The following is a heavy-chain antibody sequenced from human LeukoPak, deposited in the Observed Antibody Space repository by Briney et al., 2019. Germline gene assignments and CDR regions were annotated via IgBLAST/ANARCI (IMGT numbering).Heavy chain of an antibody. J-gene: IGHJ3*02. CDR1: GGSISSSSYY. CDR2: IYTSGST. CDR3: ARDYSWWGYYGDYIDAFDI. V-gene: IGHV4-61*02. D-gene: IGHD4-17*01. Sequence: SETLSLTCTVSGGSISSSSYYWRWIRQPAGKGLEWIGRIYTSGSTNYNPSLKSRVTMSVDTSKNQFSLKLSSVTAADTAVYYCARDYSWWGYYGDYIDAFDIWGQGTMVTVSS.